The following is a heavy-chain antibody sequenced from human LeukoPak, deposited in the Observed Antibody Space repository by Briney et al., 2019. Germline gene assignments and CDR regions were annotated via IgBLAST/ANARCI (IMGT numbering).Heavy chain of an antibody. D-gene: IGHD2-21*01. CDR3: ARHEGHCSGGNCYSNAFDV. V-gene: IGHV4-59*08. CDR1: GGSISRFY. J-gene: IGHJ3*01. Sequence: SETLSLTCSVSGGSISRFYWSWIRRPPGKGLEWIGYIFHSGSTKYNPYLKSRVYISLDTPKKQFSLKLTSVTATDTAVYFCARHEGHCSGGNCYSNAFDVWGQGTMVTVSS. CDR2: IFHSGST.